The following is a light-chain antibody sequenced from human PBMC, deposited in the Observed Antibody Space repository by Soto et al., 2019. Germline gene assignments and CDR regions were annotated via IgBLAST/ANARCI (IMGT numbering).Light chain of an antibody. Sequence: EIVLTQSPGTLSLSPGERATLSCRASQSVSSSYLAWYQQKPGQAPSLLIYGASSRATGIPDRFSGSGSGTDFTLTISRLEPEDFAVYYCQQGITFGQGTRLEIK. J-gene: IGKJ5*01. CDR3: QQGIT. CDR2: GAS. CDR1: QSVSSSY. V-gene: IGKV3-20*01.